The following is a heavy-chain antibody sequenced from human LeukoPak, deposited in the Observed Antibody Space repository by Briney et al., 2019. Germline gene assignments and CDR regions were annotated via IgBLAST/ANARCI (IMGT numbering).Heavy chain of an antibody. CDR2: FYYSGST. J-gene: IGHJ4*02. Sequence: PSETLSLTCTVSGGSIASGDYCWSWIRQPPGKGLEWIVYFYYSGSTSYCRSRKSRVTISADTSKNQFSLKLNSVTAADTAVYYCANSPMYYDTSGYSFFDDWGQGTLVTVSS. D-gene: IGHD3-22*01. V-gene: IGHV4-30-4*01. CDR1: GGSIASGDYC. CDR3: ANSPMYYDTSGYSFFDD.